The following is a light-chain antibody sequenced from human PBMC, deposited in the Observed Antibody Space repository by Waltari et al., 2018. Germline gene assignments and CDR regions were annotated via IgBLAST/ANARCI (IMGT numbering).Light chain of an antibody. Sequence: QSALTQPASVSGSPGQSITIPCPGTSSDVGSYNLFSWYQHHPGKAPNLMIYEGTQRPSVVSDRFSGSKSGDTASLTISGLQAEDEADYYCCSYVRDITWVFGGGTKLTVL. V-gene: IGLV2-23*01. CDR3: CSYVRDITWV. CDR1: SSDVGSYNL. CDR2: EGT. J-gene: IGLJ3*02.